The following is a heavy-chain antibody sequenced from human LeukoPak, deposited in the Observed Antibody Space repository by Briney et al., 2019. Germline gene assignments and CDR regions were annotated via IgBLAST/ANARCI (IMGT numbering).Heavy chain of an antibody. V-gene: IGHV3-23*01. CDR2: ISGSGGST. CDR1: GFTFSSYA. J-gene: IGHJ4*02. CDR3: AKDGVVVVAATPYYFDY. D-gene: IGHD2-15*01. Sequence: GGSLRLSCTVSGFTFSSYAMSWVRQAPGKGLEWVSAISGSGGSTYYADSVKGRFTISRDNSKNTLYLQMNSLGAEDTAVYYCAKDGVVVVAATPYYFDYWGQGTLVTVSS.